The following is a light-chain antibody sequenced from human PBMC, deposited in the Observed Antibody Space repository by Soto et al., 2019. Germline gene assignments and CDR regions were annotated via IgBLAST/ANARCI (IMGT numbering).Light chain of an antibody. J-gene: IGKJ1*01. CDR3: HHCHT. CDR2: GAS. CDR1: QSVSSSY. V-gene: IGKV3-20*01. Sequence: EIVLTQSPGTLSLCPGERATLSCRASQSVSSSYLAWYQQKPGQAPRLLIYGASSRATGIPDRFSGSGSGTDFTLTISRLEPADFAVYDCHHCHTFGQGTKVDIK.